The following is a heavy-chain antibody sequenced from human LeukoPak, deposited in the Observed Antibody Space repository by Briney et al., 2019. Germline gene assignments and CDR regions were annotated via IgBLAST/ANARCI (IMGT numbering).Heavy chain of an antibody. V-gene: IGHV4-59*02. Sequence: KSSETLSLTCSVSGGSVSSYYWSWIRQSPGKGLEWIGYIHNSGRTNYNPSLKSRVTISVDTSRNQFSLKLSSVTTADTAVYYCARDTGSYYYYYGMDVWGQGTTVTVSS. CDR3: ARDTGSYYYYYGMDV. D-gene: IGHD4-11*01. CDR1: GGSVSSYY. CDR2: IHNSGRT. J-gene: IGHJ6*02.